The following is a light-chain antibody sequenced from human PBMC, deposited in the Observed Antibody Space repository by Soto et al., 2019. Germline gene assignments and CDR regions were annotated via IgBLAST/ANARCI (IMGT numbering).Light chain of an antibody. V-gene: IGKV3-15*01. CDR1: QSVSSN. CDR3: QQYNNWPPT. J-gene: IGKJ1*01. Sequence: EIVLTQSPGTLSVSPGERATLSCRASQSVSSNLAWYQQKPGQAPRLLIYGASTRATGITARFSGSGSGTEFTLTISSLQSEDFAVYYCQQYNNWPPTFGQGTKV. CDR2: GAS.